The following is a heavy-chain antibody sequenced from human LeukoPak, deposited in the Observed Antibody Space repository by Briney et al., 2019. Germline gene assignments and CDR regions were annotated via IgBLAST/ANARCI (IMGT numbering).Heavy chain of an antibody. V-gene: IGHV6-1*01. CDR3: AGEPEQQLVRAWFDP. D-gene: IGHD6-13*01. Sequence: SQTLSLTCVISGDSVSSKSAAWNWIRQSPSRGLERLGRTYYRSKWFNDYAVSVKSRITIKPDTSKNQFSLQLNSVTPEDTAVYYCAGEPEQQLVRAWFDPWGQGTLVTVSS. J-gene: IGHJ5*02. CDR2: TYYRSKWFN. CDR1: GDSVSSKSAA.